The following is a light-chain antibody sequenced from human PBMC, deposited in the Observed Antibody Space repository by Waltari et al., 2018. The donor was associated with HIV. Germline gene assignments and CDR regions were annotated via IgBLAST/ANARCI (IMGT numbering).Light chain of an antibody. CDR3: QVWDSGSDHV. CDR2: DDD. V-gene: IGLV3-21*01. Sequence: SYVLTQPPSISVAPGKTAKITCGGNNIGTRDVHWYQQKPGQAPILVIFDDDDRPSGIPERIAGSNSDNTATLTINRVEVGDEGDYYCQVWDSGSDHVFGSGTTVTVL. J-gene: IGLJ1*01. CDR1: NIGTRD.